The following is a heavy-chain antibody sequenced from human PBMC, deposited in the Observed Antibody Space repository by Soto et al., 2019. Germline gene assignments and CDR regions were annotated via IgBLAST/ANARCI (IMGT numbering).Heavy chain of an antibody. Sequence: QVQLVESGGGVVQPGRSLRLSCAASGFTFSSYGMHWVRQAPGKGLEWVAVISYDGSNEYYADSVKGRFTISRDNSKNTLHLKMNSLRAEDTAVYYCAKDLYDFWSGFFGYYYYGMDVWGQGTTVTVSS. D-gene: IGHD3-3*01. J-gene: IGHJ6*02. V-gene: IGHV3-30*18. CDR2: ISYDGSNE. CDR1: GFTFSSYG. CDR3: AKDLYDFWSGFFGYYYYGMDV.